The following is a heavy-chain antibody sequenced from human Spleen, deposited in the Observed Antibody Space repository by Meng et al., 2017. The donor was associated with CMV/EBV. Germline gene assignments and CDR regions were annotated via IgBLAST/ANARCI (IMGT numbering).Heavy chain of an antibody. V-gene: IGHV1-2*02. CDR1: GYTFTDYY. CDR3: ARGYCSGASCYIDD. J-gene: IGHJ4*02. CDR2: INPNSGDT. D-gene: IGHD2-2*02. Sequence: ASVKVSCKASGYTFTDYYMQWVRQAPGQGLEWMGRINPNSGDTNYAQKFQGRVTMTRDTSISTAYMELSRLRSDDTAVYYCARGYCSGASCYIDDWGQGTLVTVSS.